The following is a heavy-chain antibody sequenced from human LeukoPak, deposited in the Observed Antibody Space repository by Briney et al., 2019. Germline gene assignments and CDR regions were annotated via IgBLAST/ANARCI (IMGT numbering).Heavy chain of an antibody. CDR1: GGTFSSYA. CDR2: IIPILGIA. V-gene: IGHV1-69*04. Sequence: ASVKVSCKASGGTFSSYAISWVRQAPGQGLEWMGRIIPILGIANYAQKFQGRVTITADKSTSTAYMELSSLRSEDTAVYYCARAGGDGYNSDLNYWGQGTLVTVSS. J-gene: IGHJ4*02. D-gene: IGHD5-24*01. CDR3: ARAGGDGYNSDLNY.